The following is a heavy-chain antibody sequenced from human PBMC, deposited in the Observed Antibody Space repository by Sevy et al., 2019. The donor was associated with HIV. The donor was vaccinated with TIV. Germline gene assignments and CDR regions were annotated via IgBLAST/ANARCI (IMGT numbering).Heavy chain of an antibody. CDR1: GDTFTGYY. J-gene: IGHJ5*02. CDR2: IDPNSGGT. V-gene: IGHV1-2*02. Sequence: ASVKVSCRASGDTFTGYYMHWLRQAPGQRLEWMGWIDPNSGGTNYAQKLQGRVTVTRGTSINTAYMDLTSLRTDDTAVYYCASEPRGSSYDGSSVKWFDPWGQGTLVTVSS. D-gene: IGHD3-16*01. CDR3: ASEPRGSSYDGSSVKWFDP.